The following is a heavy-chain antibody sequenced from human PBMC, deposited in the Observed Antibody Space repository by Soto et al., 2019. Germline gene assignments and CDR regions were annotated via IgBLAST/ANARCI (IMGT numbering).Heavy chain of an antibody. V-gene: IGHV1-69*13. J-gene: IGHJ6*02. CDR3: ARAWGYSGYGGDYYYYGMDV. CDR1: GGTFSSYA. D-gene: IGHD5-12*01. Sequence: VKVSCKASGGTFSSYAISWVRQAPGQGLEWMGGIIPIFGTANYAQKFQGRVTITADKSTSTAYMELSSLRSEDTAVYYCARAWGYSGYGGDYYYYGMDVWGQGTTVTVSS. CDR2: IIPIFGTA.